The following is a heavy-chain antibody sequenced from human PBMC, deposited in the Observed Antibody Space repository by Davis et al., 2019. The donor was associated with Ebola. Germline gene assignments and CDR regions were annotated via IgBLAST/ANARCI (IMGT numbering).Heavy chain of an antibody. CDR2: ISAYNGNT. CDR3: ARDQQWPGSYYYYGMDV. D-gene: IGHD6-19*01. J-gene: IGHJ6*02. CDR1: GYTFTSYG. V-gene: IGHV1-18*01. Sequence: ASVKVSCKASGYTFTSYGISWVRQAPGQGLEWMGWISAYNGNTNYAQKLQGRVTMTTDTSTSTAYMELRSLRSDDTAAYYCARDQQWPGSYYYYGMDVWGQGTTVTVSS.